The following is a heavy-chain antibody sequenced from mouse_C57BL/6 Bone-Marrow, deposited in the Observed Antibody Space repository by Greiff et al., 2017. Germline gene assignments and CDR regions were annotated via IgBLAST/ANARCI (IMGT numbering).Heavy chain of an antibody. V-gene: IGHV5-6*01. D-gene: IGHD4-1*01. CDR1: GFTFSSYG. CDR2: ISSGGSYT. CDR3: ARPNWAWFAY. Sequence: VQLQQSGGDLVKPGGSLKLSCAASGFTFSSYGMSWVRQTPDKRLEWVATISSGGSYTYYPDSVKGRFTISRDNAKNTLYLQMSSLKSEDTAMYYCARPNWAWFAYWGQGTLVTVSA. J-gene: IGHJ3*01.